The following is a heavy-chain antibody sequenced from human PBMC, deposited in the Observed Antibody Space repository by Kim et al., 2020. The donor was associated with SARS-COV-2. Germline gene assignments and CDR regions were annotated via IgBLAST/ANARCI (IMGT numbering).Heavy chain of an antibody. V-gene: IGHV3-33*01. J-gene: IGHJ6*02. CDR1: GFTFSSYG. Sequence: GGSLRLSCAASGFTFSSYGMHWVRQAPGKGLEWVAVIWYDGSNKYYADSVKGRFTISRDNSKNTLYLQMNSLRAEDTAVYYCARDLRSSSWYRSLYYYYGMDVWGQGTTVTVSS. D-gene: IGHD6-13*01. CDR3: ARDLRSSSWYRSLYYYYGMDV. CDR2: IWYDGSNK.